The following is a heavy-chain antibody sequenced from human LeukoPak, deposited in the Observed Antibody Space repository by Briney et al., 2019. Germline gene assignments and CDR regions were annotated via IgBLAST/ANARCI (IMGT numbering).Heavy chain of an antibody. V-gene: IGHV4-39*01. CDR3: ARHDYSRSLTIDY. Sequence: SETLSLTCTVSGGSISSSSYYWGWIRQPPGKGLEWIGSIYYSGSTYYNPSLKSRVTISVDTSKNQFSLKLSSVTAADTAVYYCARHDYSRSLTIDYWGQGTLVTVSS. D-gene: IGHD6-6*01. J-gene: IGHJ4*02. CDR1: GGSISSSSYY. CDR2: IYYSGST.